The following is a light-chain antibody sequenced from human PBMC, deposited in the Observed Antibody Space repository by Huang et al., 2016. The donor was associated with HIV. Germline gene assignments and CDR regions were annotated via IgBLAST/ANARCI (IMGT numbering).Light chain of an antibody. V-gene: IGKV3-11*01. CDR2: DAS. Sequence: EIVLTQSTPTLSLSAGKRATLSCRASQSVRSSLAWYQQKPGQAPRLLIYDASNRATGIPARFSGSGSGTDFTLAISSLEPEDFAVYFCQQRINWPSFGGGTKVEIK. CDR3: QQRINWPS. J-gene: IGKJ4*01. CDR1: QSVRSS.